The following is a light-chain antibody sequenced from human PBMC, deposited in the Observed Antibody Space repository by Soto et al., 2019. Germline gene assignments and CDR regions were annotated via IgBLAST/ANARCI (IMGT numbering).Light chain of an antibody. V-gene: IGLV2-14*03. Sequence: QSALTQPASLFGSPGQSITISCTGTSSDIGGYNYVSWYQKHPGEAPKLVIYGVSNRPSGVSNRFSGSKFDNTASLTISGLQADDEADYYCRSYTIPSAPVFGTGTKLTVL. J-gene: IGLJ1*01. CDR1: SSDIGGYNY. CDR2: GVS. CDR3: RSYTIPSAPV.